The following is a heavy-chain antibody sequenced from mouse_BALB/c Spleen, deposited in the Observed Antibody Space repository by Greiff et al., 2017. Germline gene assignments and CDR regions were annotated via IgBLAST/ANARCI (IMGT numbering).Heavy chain of an antibody. CDR3: AREYGNYLYYFDY. V-gene: IGHV2-9*02. D-gene: IGHD2-1*01. CDR1: GFSLTSYG. J-gene: IGHJ2*01. Sequence: VQVVESGPGLVAPSQSLSITCTVSGFSLTSYGVHWVRQPPGKGLEWLGVIWAGGSTNYNSALMSRLSISKDNSKSQVFLKMNSLQTDDTAMYYCAREYGNYLYYFDYWGQGTTLTVSS. CDR2: IWAGGST.